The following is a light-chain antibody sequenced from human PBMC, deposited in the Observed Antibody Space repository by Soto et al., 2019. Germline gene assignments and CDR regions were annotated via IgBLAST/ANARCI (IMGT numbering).Light chain of an antibody. CDR3: AAWDDRLTGHVV. CDR2: SNN. J-gene: IGLJ2*01. CDR1: SFNIGSNS. V-gene: IGLV1-44*01. Sequence: QSVLTQPPSASGTPGQRVTISCSGSSFNIGSNSVNWYQQLPGAAPKLLIYSNNQRPSGVPDRFSGSKSGTSACLAISGLQSEDEADYYCAAWDDRLTGHVVFGGGTKLTVL.